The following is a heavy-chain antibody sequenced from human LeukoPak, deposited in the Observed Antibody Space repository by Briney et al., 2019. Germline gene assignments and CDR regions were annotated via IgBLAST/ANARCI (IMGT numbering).Heavy chain of an antibody. D-gene: IGHD6-19*01. Sequence: GGSLRLSCAASGFTFSSYGMNWVRQAPGKGLEWVSGISYRGGSTYYADSVKGRFTISRDNSKNTLYLQMNSLRAEDTAVYYCARDPPSVAGTFDSWGQGTLVTAAS. V-gene: IGHV3-23*01. CDR1: GFTFSSYG. J-gene: IGHJ4*02. CDR2: ISYRGGST. CDR3: ARDPPSVAGTFDS.